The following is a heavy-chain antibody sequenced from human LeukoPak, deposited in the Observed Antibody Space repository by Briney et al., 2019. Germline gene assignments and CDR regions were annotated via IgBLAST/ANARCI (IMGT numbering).Heavy chain of an antibody. J-gene: IGHJ4*02. Sequence: GSLRLSCAASGVTVSSDYMNWVRQAPGKGLEWIGEINQSGTTKYSPFLKSRVTISVDTSKNQFSLKLSSVTAADTAVYYCATVIRYFDWLSAGFDYWGQGALVTVSS. D-gene: IGHD3-9*01. CDR3: ATVIRYFDWLSAGFDY. CDR2: INQSGTT. CDR1: GVTVSSDY. V-gene: IGHV4-34*08.